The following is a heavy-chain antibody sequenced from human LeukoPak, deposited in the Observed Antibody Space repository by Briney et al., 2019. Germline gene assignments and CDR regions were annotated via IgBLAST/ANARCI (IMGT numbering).Heavy chain of an antibody. V-gene: IGHV4-59*01. CDR1: GGSISSYY. J-gene: IGHJ4*02. CDR3: ARVPVYDFWSGYPYYFDY. CDR2: IYYSGST. D-gene: IGHD3-3*01. Sequence: SETLSLTCTVSGGSISSYYWSWIRQPPGKGLEWIGYIYYSGSTNYNPSLKSRVTISVDTSKNQFSLKLSSVTAADTAVYYCARVPVYDFWSGYPYYFDYWGQGTLVTVSS.